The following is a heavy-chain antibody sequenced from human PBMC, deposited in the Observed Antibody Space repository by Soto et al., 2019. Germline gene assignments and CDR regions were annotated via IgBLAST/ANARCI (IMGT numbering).Heavy chain of an antibody. CDR1: GGSISSHY. D-gene: IGHD6-13*01. Sequence: SETLSLTCTVSGGSISSHYWSWIRQPPGKGLEWIGYIYWSGTTNYNPSLKSRVTISVDTSKNQFSLELNSVTTADTVVYYCARDRSSSWYTENYMDVWGKGTTVTVSS. CDR2: IYWSGTT. J-gene: IGHJ6*03. V-gene: IGHV4-59*11. CDR3: ARDRSSSWYTENYMDV.